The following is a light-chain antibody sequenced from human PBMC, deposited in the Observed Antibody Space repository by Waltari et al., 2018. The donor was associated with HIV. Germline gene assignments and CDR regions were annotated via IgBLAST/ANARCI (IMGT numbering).Light chain of an antibody. V-gene: IGLV10-54*01. Sequence: AGLTQPPSVSKGLGQTATLTCSGNKNNVGGDGAEWLLHVPGHPPKPPSLRNNPRRSGVSWRFSAARSGVTSTRTMSNLQPEDESDYYGSAWDKSRVTLLFGGVTKLTGL. CDR3: SAWDKSRVTLL. CDR2: RNN. J-gene: IGLJ3*02. CDR1: KNNVGGDG.